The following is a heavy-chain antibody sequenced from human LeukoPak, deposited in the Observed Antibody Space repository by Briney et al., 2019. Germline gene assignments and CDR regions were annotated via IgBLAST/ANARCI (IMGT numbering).Heavy chain of an antibody. V-gene: IGHV1-46*01. CDR1: GNTFTSYY. CDR3: ARGGGGRYYWVDY. CDR2: INPTGGST. J-gene: IGHJ4*02. Sequence: ASVKVSCKASGNTFTSYYMHWVRQAPGQGLEWMGIINPTGGSTTYTQKFQGRVTMTRDTSTSTVYMELSSLRSEDTAVYFCARGGGGRYYWVDYWGQGTLVTVSS. D-gene: IGHD1-26*01.